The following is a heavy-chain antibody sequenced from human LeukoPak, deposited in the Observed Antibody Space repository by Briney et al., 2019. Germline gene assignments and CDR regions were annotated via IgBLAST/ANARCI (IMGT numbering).Heavy chain of an antibody. D-gene: IGHD7-27*01. CDR2: ITSSGDGT. CDR3: AKGKQGTYDY. V-gene: IGHV3-23*01. Sequence: GGSLRLSCAASGFPFSSFAMTWVRQAPGKGLEWVSSITSSGDGTYFADSVKGRFTLSRDNSKNTLYLQMNSLRAEDTAIYYCAKGKQGTYDYWGQGTLFSVSS. J-gene: IGHJ4*02. CDR1: GFPFSSFA.